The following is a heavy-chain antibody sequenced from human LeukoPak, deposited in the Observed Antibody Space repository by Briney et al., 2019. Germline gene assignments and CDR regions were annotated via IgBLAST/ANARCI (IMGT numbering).Heavy chain of an antibody. CDR2: IKQDGSDK. CDR1: GFTFSSYW. V-gene: IGHV3-7*01. D-gene: IGHD6-19*01. CDR3: TRDHQVAADY. Sequence: GGSLRLSCAASGFTFSSYWMSWVRQAPGKGLEWVANIKQDGSDKYYVDSVRGRFTISRDNAKNSLYLQMNSLRAEDTAANYCTRDHQVAADYWGQGTLVTVSS. J-gene: IGHJ4*02.